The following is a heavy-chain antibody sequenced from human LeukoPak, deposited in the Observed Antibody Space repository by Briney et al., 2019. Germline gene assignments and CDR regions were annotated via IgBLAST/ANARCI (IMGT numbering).Heavy chain of an antibody. J-gene: IGHJ6*03. CDR2: VYYSGST. CDR3: ARAIVVVVAATSLGGQLMDV. Sequence: SETLSLTCTVSGGSISTTNYYWGWIRQSPGKGLEWFGCVYYSGSTYYNPSLKSRVTISVDTSKNQFSLKLSSVTAADTAVYYCARAIVVVVAATSLGGQLMDVWGKGTTVTVSS. V-gene: IGHV4-39*07. CDR1: GGSISTTNYY. D-gene: IGHD2-15*01.